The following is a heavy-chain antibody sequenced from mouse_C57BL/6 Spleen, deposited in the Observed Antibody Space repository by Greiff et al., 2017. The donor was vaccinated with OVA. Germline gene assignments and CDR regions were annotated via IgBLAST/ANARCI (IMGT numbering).Heavy chain of an antibody. V-gene: IGHV1-81*01. CDR3: ARGGSGFPWYFDV. Sequence: QVQLQQSGAELARPGASVKLSCKASGYTFTSYGISWVKQRTGQGLEWIGEIYPRSGNPYYNEKFKGKATLTADKSSSTAYMELRSLTSEDSAVYFCARGGSGFPWYFDVWGTGTTVTVSS. D-gene: IGHD3-2*02. CDR1: GYTFTSYG. J-gene: IGHJ1*03. CDR2: IYPRSGNP.